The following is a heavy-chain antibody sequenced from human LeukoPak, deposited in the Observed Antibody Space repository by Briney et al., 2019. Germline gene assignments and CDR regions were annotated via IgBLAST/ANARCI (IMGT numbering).Heavy chain of an antibody. CDR3: ARDVGATYFDY. Sequence: GRSLRLSCAASGFTFSSYSMNWVRQAPGKGLEWVSYISSSSSTIYYADSVKGRFTISRDNAKNSLYLQMNSLRAEDTAVYYCARDVGATYFDYWGQGTLVTVSS. J-gene: IGHJ4*02. D-gene: IGHD1-26*01. CDR2: ISSSSSTI. V-gene: IGHV3-48*01. CDR1: GFTFSSYS.